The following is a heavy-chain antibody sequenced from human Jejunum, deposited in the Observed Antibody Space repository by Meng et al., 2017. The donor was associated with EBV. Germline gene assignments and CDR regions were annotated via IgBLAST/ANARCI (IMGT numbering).Heavy chain of an antibody. Sequence: QITLKESGPTLVKPXXXXTLXXTFSGFSLSTREVGVGWIRQPPGKALEWLGFIYWDDAKVYSPSLKSRLTITKDTSKNQVVLTMTDMDPVDTATYYCAHQGGSLASYLDYWGQGTLVTVSS. CDR1: GFSLSTREVG. V-gene: IGHV2-5*02. CDR2: IYWDDAK. CDR3: AHQGGSLASYLDY. D-gene: IGHD3-3*02. J-gene: IGHJ4*02.